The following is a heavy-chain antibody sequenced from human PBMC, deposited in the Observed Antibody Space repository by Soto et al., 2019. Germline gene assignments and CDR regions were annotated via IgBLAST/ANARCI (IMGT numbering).Heavy chain of an antibody. CDR2: ISVYNGDT. J-gene: IGHJ5*02. CDR3: ARSRTYNWFDP. CDR1: GYTFTSYG. Sequence: QVQLVQSGAEVKKPGASVKVSCKTSGYTFTSYGITWMRQAPGQGREWMGWISVYNGDTNYAQKFQGRVTMTKDTSSNTAYMELRSLRSDDTAVYYCARSRTYNWFDPWGQGTLVTVSS. V-gene: IGHV1-18*01.